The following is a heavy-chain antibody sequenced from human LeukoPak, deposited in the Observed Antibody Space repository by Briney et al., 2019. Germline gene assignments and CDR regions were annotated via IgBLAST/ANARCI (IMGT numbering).Heavy chain of an antibody. CDR2: IYTSGST. J-gene: IGHJ3*02. Sequence: SETLSLTCTVSGGSISSGSYYWSWIRQPAGKGLEWIGRIYTSGSTNYNPSLKSRVTISVDMSKNQFSLKLSSVTAADTAVYYCARDEPDYYDSSGYEPNDAFDIWGQGTMVTVSS. CDR1: GGSISSGSYY. V-gene: IGHV4-61*02. D-gene: IGHD3-22*01. CDR3: ARDEPDYYDSSGYEPNDAFDI.